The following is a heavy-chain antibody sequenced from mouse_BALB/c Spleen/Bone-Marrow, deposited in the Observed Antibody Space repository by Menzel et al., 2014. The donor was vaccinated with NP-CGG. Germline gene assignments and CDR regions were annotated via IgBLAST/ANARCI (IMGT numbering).Heavy chain of an antibody. D-gene: IGHD1-1*01. J-gene: IGHJ4*01. CDR2: ISDGGSYT. CDR1: GFTFSDYY. V-gene: IGHV5-4*02. CDR3: VRGLYGSSYTYAMDY. Sequence: EVQVVESGGGLVKPGGSLKLSCAASGFTFSDYYMYWVRQTPEKRLEWVATISDGGSYTYYPDSVKGRSTISRDNAKNNLYLQMSSLKSEDTAMYYCVRGLYGSSYTYAMDYWGQGTSVTVSS.